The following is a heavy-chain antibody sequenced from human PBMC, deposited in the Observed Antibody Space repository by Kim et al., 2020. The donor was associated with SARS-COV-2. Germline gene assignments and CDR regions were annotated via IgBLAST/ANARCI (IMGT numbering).Heavy chain of an antibody. CDR1: GGSISSGDYY. CDR2: IYYSGST. J-gene: IGHJ6*02. V-gene: IGHV4-30-4*01. Sequence: SETLSLTCTVSGGSISSGDYYWSWIRQPPGKGLEWIGYIYYSGSTYYNPSLKSRVTISVDTSKNQFSLKLSSVTAADTAVYYCARDGSGSDPPYYYYGMDVWGQGTTVTVSS. D-gene: IGHD3-10*01. CDR3: ARDGSGSDPPYYYYGMDV.